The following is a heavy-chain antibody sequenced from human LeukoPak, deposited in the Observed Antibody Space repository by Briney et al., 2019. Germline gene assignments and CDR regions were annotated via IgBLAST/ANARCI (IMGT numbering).Heavy chain of an antibody. Sequence: PSETLPLTCTASGGSISGYYWSWIRQPPGKGLEWIGEIHYSGSTKYSSWLKSRGTISVDTSKNLFSLRLSSVTAADTAVYYCARHASGYTFDIWGQGTMVTVSS. CDR1: GGSISGYY. CDR2: IHYSGST. D-gene: IGHD3-3*01. J-gene: IGHJ3*02. V-gene: IGHV4-59*08. CDR3: ARHASGYTFDI.